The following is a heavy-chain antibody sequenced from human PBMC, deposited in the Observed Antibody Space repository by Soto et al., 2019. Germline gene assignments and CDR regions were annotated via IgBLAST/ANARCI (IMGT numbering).Heavy chain of an antibody. CDR2: IGTAGET. D-gene: IGHD2-15*01. CDR1: GFNFSSYD. V-gene: IGHV3-13*01. Sequence: EVQLVESGGGLVQPGGSLRLSCEASGFNFSSYDMHWVRQATGKGLEWVSVIGTAGETFYTGSVKGRFTISRENGKNSLYLQMNSLRAGDTAVYYCARAGQGASCSGGSCYLGASDIWGQGTMVTVSS. J-gene: IGHJ3*02. CDR3: ARAGQGASCSGGSCYLGASDI.